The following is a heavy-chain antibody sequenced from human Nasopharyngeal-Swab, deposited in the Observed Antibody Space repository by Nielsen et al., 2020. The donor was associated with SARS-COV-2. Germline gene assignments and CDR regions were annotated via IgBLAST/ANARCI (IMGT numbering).Heavy chain of an antibody. CDR2: IFPYDSDT. Sequence: GESLKISCEGSGYFFNNYWIGWVRQMPGRGLEWMGIIFPYDSDTRYSPSFQGQVTLSADVSTKTAYLQWSGLKASDTAMYYCARTEYGSGTNFDYWGQGTLVTVSS. D-gene: IGHD3-10*01. CDR1: GYFFNNYW. V-gene: IGHV5-51*01. J-gene: IGHJ4*02. CDR3: ARTEYGSGTNFDY.